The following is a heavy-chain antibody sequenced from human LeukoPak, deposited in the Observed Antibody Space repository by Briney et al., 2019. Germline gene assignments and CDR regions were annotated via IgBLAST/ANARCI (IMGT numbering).Heavy chain of an antibody. V-gene: IGHV4-59*11. CDR3: AREDGGY. CDR1: GGSISSHY. Sequence: SETLSLTCTVSGGSISSHYWSWIRQPPGKGLEWIGYIYCSGSTNYNPSLKSRVTISVDTSKNQFSLKLSSVTAADTAVYYCAREDGGYWGQGTLVTVSS. J-gene: IGHJ4*02. D-gene: IGHD3-16*01. CDR2: IYCSGST.